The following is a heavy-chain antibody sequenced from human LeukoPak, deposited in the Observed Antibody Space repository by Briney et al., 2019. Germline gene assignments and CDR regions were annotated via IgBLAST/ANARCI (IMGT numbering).Heavy chain of an antibody. D-gene: IGHD3-10*01. J-gene: IGHJ4*02. V-gene: IGHV4-59*01. CDR2: IYYSGST. CDR3: AVWPFYYGSGSNY. CDR1: GGSISSYY. Sequence: SETLSLTCTVSGGSISSYYWSRIRQPPGKGLEWIGYIYYSGSTNYNPSLKSRVTISVDTSKNQFSLKPSSVTAADTAVYYCAVWPFYYGSGSNYWGQGTLVTVSS.